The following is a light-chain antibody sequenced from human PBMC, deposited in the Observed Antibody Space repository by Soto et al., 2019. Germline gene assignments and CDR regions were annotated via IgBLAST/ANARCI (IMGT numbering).Light chain of an antibody. CDR2: GVS. CDR3: HQDNNLPHT. Sequence: EIVMTKSAATLTESPGERATLSCRASQSVSSKLAWFQQKPGQAPSLLIYGVSTRATGVPVRFSGSGSGTEFTLTINRLQSEDFAVYYCHQDNNLPHTFGQGTKVDIK. CDR1: QSVSSK. J-gene: IGKJ2*01. V-gene: IGKV3-15*01.